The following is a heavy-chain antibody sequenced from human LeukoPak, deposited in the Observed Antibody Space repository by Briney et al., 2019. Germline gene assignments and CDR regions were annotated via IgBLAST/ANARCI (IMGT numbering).Heavy chain of an antibody. CDR2: IYTSGST. J-gene: IGHJ3*02. Sequence: SETLSLTCTVSGGSISTYYWNWIRQPAGKGLEWIGRIYTSGSTNYNPSLKSRVTMSVDTSKNQFSLKLSSVTAADTAVYYCAINDYNDYVYAFDIWGQGTMVTVSS. D-gene: IGHD4-11*01. V-gene: IGHV4-4*07. CDR1: GGSISTYY. CDR3: AINDYNDYVYAFDI.